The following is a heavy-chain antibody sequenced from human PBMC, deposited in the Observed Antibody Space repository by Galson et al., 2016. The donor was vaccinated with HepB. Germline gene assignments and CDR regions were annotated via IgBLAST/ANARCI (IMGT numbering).Heavy chain of an antibody. CDR1: GFNFNIYA. Sequence: GSLRLSCAASGFNFNIYAMAWVRQAPGKGLQWVSAISPRGTDTYYADSVMGRFSISRDNSKTTVYLQMDSLRAEDTAVYYCARDTYGAFDPWGQGALVTVSS. V-gene: IGHV3-23*01. D-gene: IGHD2-8*01. J-gene: IGHJ5*02. CDR2: ISPRGTDT. CDR3: ARDTYGAFDP.